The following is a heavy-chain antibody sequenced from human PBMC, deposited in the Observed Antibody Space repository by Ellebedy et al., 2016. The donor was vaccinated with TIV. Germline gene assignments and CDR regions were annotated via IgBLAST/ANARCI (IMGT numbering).Heavy chain of an antibody. CDR1: GFSFRNYW. J-gene: IGHJ5*02. V-gene: IGHV3-7*01. D-gene: IGHD4-17*01. CDR2: IYQDGSDR. CDR3: ARRGSYGDYAVQINSWFDT. Sequence: GESLKISCAASGFSFRNYWMSWVRQAPGKGLEWVANIYQDGSDRYYVDSVKGRFTTSRDNANKSLFLQMNNLRVEDTAAYYCARRGSYGDYAVQINSWFDTWGRGTLVTVSS.